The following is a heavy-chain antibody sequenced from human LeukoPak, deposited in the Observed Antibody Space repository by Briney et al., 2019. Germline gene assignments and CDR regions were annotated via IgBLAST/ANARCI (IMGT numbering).Heavy chain of an antibody. CDR3: AKASDTGRGPKSYYHYGMDV. J-gene: IGHJ6*02. Sequence: GGSLRLSCAASGFTFSSYAMSWVRQAPGKGLEWVSAISGSGGSTYYADSVKGRFTISRDNSKNTLYLQMNSLRAEDTAVYYCAKASDTGRGPKSYYHYGMDVWGQGTTVTVSS. D-gene: IGHD2-8*02. CDR2: ISGSGGST. CDR1: GFTFSSYA. V-gene: IGHV3-23*01.